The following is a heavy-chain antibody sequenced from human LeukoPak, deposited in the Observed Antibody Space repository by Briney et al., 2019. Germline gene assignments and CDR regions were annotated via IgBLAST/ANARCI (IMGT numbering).Heavy chain of an antibody. CDR1: GGSISSDIYY. CDR2: IYTSGST. CDR3: ARGASYSYYNYMDV. Sequence: PSQTLSLTCTVSGGSISSDIYYWSWIRQPAGKGLEWTGRIYTSGSTNYNPSLKSRVTISVDTSKNQFSLKLSSVTAADTAVYYCARGASYSYYNYMDVWGKGTTVTVSS. J-gene: IGHJ6*03. V-gene: IGHV4-61*02.